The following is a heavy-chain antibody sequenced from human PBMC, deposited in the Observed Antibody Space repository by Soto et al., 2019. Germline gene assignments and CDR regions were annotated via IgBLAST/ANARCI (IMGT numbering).Heavy chain of an antibody. CDR1: GGSIGNSSYY. CDR3: ARLNDYSSSSEGGFDP. CDR2: IYYSGST. D-gene: IGHD6-6*01. V-gene: IGHV4-39*01. J-gene: IGHJ5*02. Sequence: SQTLSLPWTVAGGSIGNSSYYCGWIRQPPGKGLEWIGSIYYSGSTYYNPSLKSRVTISVDTSKNQFSLKLSSVTAADTAVYYCARLNDYSSSSEGGFDPWGQGTLVTVSS.